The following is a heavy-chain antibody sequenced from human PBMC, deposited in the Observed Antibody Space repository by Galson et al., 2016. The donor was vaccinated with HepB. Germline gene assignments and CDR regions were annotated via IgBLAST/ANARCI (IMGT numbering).Heavy chain of an antibody. J-gene: IGHJ6*02. D-gene: IGHD3-3*01. CDR2: TSYRSKWYN. Sequence: CAIPGDSVSSNSAAWNWTRQSPSRGLEWLGRTSYRSKWYNDYAVSVKSRITINPDTSKNQFSLQLKSVTPEDTAVSYCAREWRFDLWRFYYYGMDVWGQGTTVTVSS. CDR1: GDSVSSNSAA. CDR3: AREWRFDLWRFYYYGMDV. V-gene: IGHV6-1*01.